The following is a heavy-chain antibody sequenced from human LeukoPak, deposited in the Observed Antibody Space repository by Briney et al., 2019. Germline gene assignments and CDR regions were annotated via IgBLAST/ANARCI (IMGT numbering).Heavy chain of an antibody. V-gene: IGHV4-59*12. CDR1: GGSISSYY. J-gene: IGHJ5*02. D-gene: IGHD5-18*01. CDR3: ARAFVRGYSYGT. CDR2: IYYSGST. Sequence: SETLSLTCTVSGGSISSYYWSWIRQPPGKGLEWIGYIYYSGSTNYNPSLKSRVTISVDTSKNQFSLKLSSVTAADTAVYYCARAFVRGYSYGTWGQGTLVTVSS.